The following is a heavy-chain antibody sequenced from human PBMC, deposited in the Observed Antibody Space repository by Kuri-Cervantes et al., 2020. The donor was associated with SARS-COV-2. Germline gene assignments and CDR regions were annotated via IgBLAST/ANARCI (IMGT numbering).Heavy chain of an antibody. J-gene: IGHJ6*02. CDR1: GGSISSYY. V-gene: IGHV4-59*12. D-gene: IGHD2/OR15-2a*01. CDR2: IYYSGST. CDR3: ASLILSAPAQMSVGGYYYYGMDV. Sequence: SETLSLTCTVSGGSISSYYWSWIRQPPGKGLEWIGYIYYSGSTNYNPSLKSRVTISVDASKNQFSLKLSSVTAAVTAVYYCASLILSAPAQMSVGGYYYYGMDVWGQGTTVTVSS.